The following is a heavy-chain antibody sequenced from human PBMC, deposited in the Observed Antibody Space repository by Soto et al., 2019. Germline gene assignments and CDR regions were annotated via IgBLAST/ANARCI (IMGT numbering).Heavy chain of an antibody. Sequence: ASVKVSCKASGYTFTSYVIHWVRQAPGQRLEWMGWVNAGNGNANHAQKFQGRVTITADTSASTAYMELSSLRSEDTAVYYCAIVVVPAGTGYWGQGTLVTVSS. V-gene: IGHV1-3*01. CDR1: GYTFTSYV. CDR2: VNAGNGNA. D-gene: IGHD2-2*01. J-gene: IGHJ4*02. CDR3: AIVVVPAGTGY.